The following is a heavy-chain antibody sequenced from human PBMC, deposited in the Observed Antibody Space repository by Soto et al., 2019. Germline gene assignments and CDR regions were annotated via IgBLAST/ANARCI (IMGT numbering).Heavy chain of an antibody. Sequence: PRESLKISCKGSGYSFTSYWISWVRQMPGKGLEWMGRIDPSDSYTNYSPSFQGHVTISADKSISTAYLQWSSLKASDTAMYYCARDDYVVRGVIINENYYYYGMDVWGQGTTVTVSS. CDR1: GYSFTSYW. CDR3: ARDDYVVRGVIINENYYYYGMDV. CDR2: IDPSDSYT. J-gene: IGHJ6*02. D-gene: IGHD3-10*01. V-gene: IGHV5-10-1*01.